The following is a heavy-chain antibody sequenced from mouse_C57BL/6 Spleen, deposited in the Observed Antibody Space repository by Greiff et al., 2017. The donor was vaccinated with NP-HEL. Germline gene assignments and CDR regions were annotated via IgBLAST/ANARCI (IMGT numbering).Heavy chain of an antibody. J-gene: IGHJ4*01. V-gene: IGHV1-80*01. D-gene: IGHD3-2*02. CDR1: GYAFSSYW. CDR3: ARSTSGYVMDY. Sequence: QVQLQQSGAELVKPGASVKISCKASGYAFSSYWMNWVKQRPGKGLEWIGQIYPGDGDTNYNGKFKGKATLTADKSSSTAYMQLSSLTSEDSAVCFCARSTSGYVMDYWGQGTSVTVSS. CDR2: IYPGDGDT.